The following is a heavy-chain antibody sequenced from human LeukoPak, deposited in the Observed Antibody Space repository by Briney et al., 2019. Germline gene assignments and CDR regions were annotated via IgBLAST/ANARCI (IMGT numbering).Heavy chain of an antibody. Sequence: GGSLRLSCAASGFTFSSYSMNWVRQAPGKGLEWVSSISSSSSYIYYADSVKGRFTISRDNAKNSPYLQMNSLRAEDTAVYYCAREYYDSSGYVDYWGQGTLVTVSS. CDR2: ISSSSSYI. V-gene: IGHV3-21*01. CDR1: GFTFSSYS. J-gene: IGHJ4*02. CDR3: AREYYDSSGYVDY. D-gene: IGHD3-22*01.